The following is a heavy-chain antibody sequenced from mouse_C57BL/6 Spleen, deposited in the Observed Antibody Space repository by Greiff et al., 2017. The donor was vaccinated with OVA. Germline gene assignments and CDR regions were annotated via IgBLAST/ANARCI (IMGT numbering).Heavy chain of an antibody. D-gene: IGHD2-5*01. CDR1: GFTFSSYT. CDR2: ISGGGGNT. Sequence: EVQLVESGGGLVKPGGSLKLSCAASGFTFSSYTMSWVRQTPEKRLEWVATISGGGGNTYYPDSVKGRFTISRDNAKNTLYLQMSSLRSEDTALYYCARHSNSYYFDYWGQGTTLTVSS. CDR3: ARHSNSYYFDY. J-gene: IGHJ2*01. V-gene: IGHV5-9*01.